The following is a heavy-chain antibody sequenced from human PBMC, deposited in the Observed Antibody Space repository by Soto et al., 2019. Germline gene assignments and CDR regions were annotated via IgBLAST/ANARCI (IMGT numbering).Heavy chain of an antibody. J-gene: IGHJ3*02. Sequence: PGGSLRLSCAASGFTFSDHYMDWVRQAPGKGLEWVGRTRNKANSYTTEYAASVKGRFTISRDDSKNSLYLQMNSLKTEDTAVYYCASAGWGLKDDAFDIWGQGTMVTVSS. CDR1: GFTFSDHY. CDR3: ASAGWGLKDDAFDI. V-gene: IGHV3-72*01. D-gene: IGHD1-26*01. CDR2: TRNKANSYTT.